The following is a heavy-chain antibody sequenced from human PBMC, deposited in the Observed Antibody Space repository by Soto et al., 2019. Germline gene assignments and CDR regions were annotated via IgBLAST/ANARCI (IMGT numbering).Heavy chain of an antibody. V-gene: IGHV4-59*02. Sequence: SETLSLTCTVSGDSVTNYFWSWMRQPPGKGLEWIGHMYHGGRTNYSPSLKSRVTMSLGSSKNQFSLNLSSVTAADTAVYFCARDPGYCTNGVCPIFDFWGQGVLVTVSS. CDR3: ARDPGYCTNGVCPIFDF. J-gene: IGHJ4*02. CDR2: MYHGGRT. D-gene: IGHD2-8*01. CDR1: GDSVTNYF.